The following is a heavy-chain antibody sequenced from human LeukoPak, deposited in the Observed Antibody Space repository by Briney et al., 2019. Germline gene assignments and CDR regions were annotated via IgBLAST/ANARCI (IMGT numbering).Heavy chain of an antibody. CDR1: GFTFSSSA. CDR3: AKDFVPRGGSYFPGFDY. D-gene: IGHD1-26*01. J-gene: IGHJ4*02. V-gene: IGHV3-23*01. CDR2: ISGSSHFT. Sequence: GGSLRLSCAASGFTFSSSAMNWVRQAPEKGLEWVSGISGSSHFTYYADSVKGRFTISRDNSKNTLYLQMNSLRTEDTAVYYCAKDFVPRGGSYFPGFDYWGQGTLVIVSS.